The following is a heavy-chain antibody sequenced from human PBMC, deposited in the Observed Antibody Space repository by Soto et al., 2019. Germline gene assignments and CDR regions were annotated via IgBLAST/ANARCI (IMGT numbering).Heavy chain of an antibody. CDR2: MYHSGNT. CDR1: GDSISGSNW. D-gene: IGHD6-13*01. CDR3: VRVVWGVPAPGTSGWFDP. V-gene: IGHV4-4*02. Sequence: QVQLQESGPGLVKPSWTLSLTCAVSGDSISGSNWWSWVRQSPGKGLEWIGEMYHSGNTNYNPSLQGRATISVDKSKNQFSLRLNSVTAADTAVYYCVRVVWGVPAPGTSGWFDPWGQGTLVTVSS. J-gene: IGHJ5*02.